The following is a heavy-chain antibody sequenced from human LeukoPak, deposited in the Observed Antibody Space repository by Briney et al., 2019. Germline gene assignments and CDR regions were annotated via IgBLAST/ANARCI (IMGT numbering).Heavy chain of an antibody. CDR1: GGSISSGSYY. CDR3: ARAPKDGYCSSTSCYGGYMDV. D-gene: IGHD2-2*03. J-gene: IGHJ6*03. V-gene: IGHV4-61*02. CDR2: IYTSGST. Sequence: PSQTLSLTCTVSGGSISSGSYYWSWILQPAGKGLEWIGRIYTSGSTNYNPSLKSRVTISVDTSKNQFSLKLSSVTAADTAVYYCARAPKDGYCSSTSCYGGYMDVWGKGTTVTVSS.